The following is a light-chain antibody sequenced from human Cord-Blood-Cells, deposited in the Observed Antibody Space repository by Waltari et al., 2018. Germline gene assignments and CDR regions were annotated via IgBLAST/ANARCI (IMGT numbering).Light chain of an antibody. CDR2: QDS. CDR3: QAWDSSTVV. J-gene: IGLJ2*01. V-gene: IGLV3-1*01. Sequence: SYELTQPPSVSVSTGQTASITCSGDKWGEKYACWYQPKPGQSPVLVIYQDSKRPSGIPARFSGSNSGNTATLTISGTQAMDEADYYCQAWDSSTVVFGGGTKLTVL. CDR1: KWGEKY.